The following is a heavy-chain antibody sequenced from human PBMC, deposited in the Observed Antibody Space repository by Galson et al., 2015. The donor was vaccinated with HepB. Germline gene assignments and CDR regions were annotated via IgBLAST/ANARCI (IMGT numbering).Heavy chain of an antibody. D-gene: IGHD4-17*01. CDR1: GFTFSKYA. CDR3: AKGTYGDLRGFDY. CDR2: ISGDGGTT. V-gene: IGHV3-23*01. J-gene: IGHJ4*02. Sequence: SLRLSCAASGFTFSKYAINWVRQAPGKGLEWVSSISGDGGTTDYADSVNGRFTISRDNSKNTLYLQLNSLTVEDTAEYYCAKGTYGDLRGFDYWGQGALVTVSS.